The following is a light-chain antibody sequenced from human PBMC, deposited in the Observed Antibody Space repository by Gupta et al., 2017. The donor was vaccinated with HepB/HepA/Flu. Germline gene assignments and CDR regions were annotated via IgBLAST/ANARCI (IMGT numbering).Light chain of an antibody. Sequence: EILLTQSPATLSLSPGERATLSCRSSQSVISYLAWYQHKPGQAPRLLIYDASNRATGIPARFSGSGSGKDFTLPVSSLEPEDVAVYYCQQQSNSPLTFGDGTXVEI. CDR1: QSVISY. CDR2: DAS. V-gene: IGKV3-11*01. CDR3: QQQSNSPLT. J-gene: IGKJ4*01.